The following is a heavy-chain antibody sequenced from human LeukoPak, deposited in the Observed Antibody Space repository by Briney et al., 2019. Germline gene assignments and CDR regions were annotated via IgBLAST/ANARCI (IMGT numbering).Heavy chain of an antibody. CDR3: WRGATHYDNLTGYSINWFDP. D-gene: IGHD3-9*01. Sequence: SETLSLTSTVSGGSISSYYWSWIRQPPGKGLEWVGYIYYIGSTNFNPSLKSRVPISVDRSQNQCSLKLRSVTAAGPAVFFLWRGATHYDNLTGYSINWFDPWGQGTLVIVSS. V-gene: IGHV4-59*01. CDR2: IYYIGST. CDR1: GGSISSYY. J-gene: IGHJ5*02.